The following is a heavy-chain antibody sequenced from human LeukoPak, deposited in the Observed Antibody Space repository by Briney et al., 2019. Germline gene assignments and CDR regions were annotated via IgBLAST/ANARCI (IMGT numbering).Heavy chain of an antibody. CDR2: INPSGGST. CDR1: GYTFTSYY. D-gene: IGHD3-10*01. CDR3: ARDQYYYGSGSYSRFFDY. J-gene: IGHJ4*02. Sequence: ASVKVSCKASGYTFTSYYMHWVRQAPGQGLEWMGIINPSGGSTSYAQKFQGRVTMTRDTSTSTVYMELSSLRSEDTAVYYCARDQYYYGSGSYSRFFDYWGQGTLVTVSS. V-gene: IGHV1-46*01.